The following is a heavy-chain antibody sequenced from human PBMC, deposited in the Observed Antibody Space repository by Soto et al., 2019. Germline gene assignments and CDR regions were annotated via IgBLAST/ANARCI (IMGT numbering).Heavy chain of an antibody. V-gene: IGHV4-34*01. CDR1: GGSFSGYY. CDR3: ARGLVVFGVVIIRRGWFDP. J-gene: IGHJ5*02. D-gene: IGHD3-3*01. CDR2: INHSGST. Sequence: SETLSLTCAVYGGSFSGYYWSWIRQPPGKGLEWIGEINHSGSTNYNPSLKSRVTISVDTSKNQFSLKLSSVTAADTAVYYCARGLVVFGVVIIRRGWFDPWGQGTLVTVSS.